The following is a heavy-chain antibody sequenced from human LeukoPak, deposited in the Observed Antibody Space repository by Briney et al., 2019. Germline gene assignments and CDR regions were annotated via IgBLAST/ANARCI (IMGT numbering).Heavy chain of an antibody. CDR1: GFTFDDHA. Sequence: SLRLSWAASGFTFDDHAMHWVRQAPGKGRGCVSGISWNSGSIGYADSVKGRFTISRDNDKNSLYLQMNSLRPEDTALYYCAKGMSLYSVIDYWGQGTLVTVSS. CDR2: ISWNSGSI. CDR3: AKGMSLYSVIDY. D-gene: IGHD6-13*01. J-gene: IGHJ4*02. V-gene: IGHV3-9*01.